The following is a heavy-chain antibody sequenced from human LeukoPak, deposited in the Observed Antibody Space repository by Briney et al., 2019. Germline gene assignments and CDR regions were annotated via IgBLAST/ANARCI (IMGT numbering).Heavy chain of an antibody. V-gene: IGHV1-46*01. Sequence: ASVKVSCKASGYTFTSYYMHWVRPAPGQGLEWMGIINPSGGSTSYAQKFQGRVTMTRDMSTSTVYMELSSLRSEDTAVYYCARGVYSYRIDYWGQGTLVTVSS. D-gene: IGHD5-18*01. CDR3: ARGVYSYRIDY. J-gene: IGHJ4*02. CDR2: INPSGGST. CDR1: GYTFTSYY.